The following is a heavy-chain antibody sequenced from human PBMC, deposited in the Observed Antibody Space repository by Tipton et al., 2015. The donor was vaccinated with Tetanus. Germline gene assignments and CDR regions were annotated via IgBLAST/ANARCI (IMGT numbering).Heavy chain of an antibody. CDR1: GGSISGYY. V-gene: IGHV4-59*01. CDR3: ARWGYGDYPDY. Sequence: TLSLTCTVSGGSISGYYWSWIRQPPGKGLEWIGYIYYSGSTNYNPSLKSRVTISVDTSKNQFSLKLSSVTAADTAVYYCARWGYGDYPDYWGQGTLVTVSS. CDR2: IYYSGST. D-gene: IGHD4-17*01. J-gene: IGHJ4*02.